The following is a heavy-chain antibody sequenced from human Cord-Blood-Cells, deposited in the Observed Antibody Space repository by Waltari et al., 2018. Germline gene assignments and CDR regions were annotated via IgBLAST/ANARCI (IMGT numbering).Heavy chain of an antibody. J-gene: IGHJ3*02. V-gene: IGHV3-30-3*01. Sequence: QVQLVESGGGVVQPGRSLRLSCAASGFTFRRYAMHWVRQAPGKGLEVVAVRSYDGSNKYYADSVKGRFTISRDNSKNTLYLQMNSLRAEDTAVYYCASSLGATDAFDIWGQGTMVTVSS. CDR3: ASSLGATDAFDI. CDR2: RSYDGSNK. CDR1: GFTFRRYA. D-gene: IGHD1-26*01.